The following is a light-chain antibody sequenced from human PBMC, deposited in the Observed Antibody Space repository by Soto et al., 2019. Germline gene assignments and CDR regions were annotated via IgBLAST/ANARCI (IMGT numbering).Light chain of an antibody. Sequence: QSVLTQPASVSGSPGQSITISCTGTSSDVGGYNYVSWYQQHPGKAPTLLIYDVSNRPSGVSNRFSGSKSGNTASLTISGLQADDEADYHCSSYTSSSTLVVFGGGTQLTVL. J-gene: IGLJ2*01. CDR3: SSYTSSSTLVV. CDR2: DVS. V-gene: IGLV2-14*03. CDR1: SSDVGGYNY.